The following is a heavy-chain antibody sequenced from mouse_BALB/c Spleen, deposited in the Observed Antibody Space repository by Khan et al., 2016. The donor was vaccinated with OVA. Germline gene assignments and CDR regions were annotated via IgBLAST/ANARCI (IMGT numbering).Heavy chain of an antibody. J-gene: IGHJ3*01. CDR3: ANPRQLGLMGWFAY. D-gene: IGHD3-2*01. CDR2: INPYNDYT. Sequence: VQLQQSGAELVRPGASVKISCKAFGYTFTNHHINWVKQRPGQGLDWIGYINPYNDYTNYNQKFKGKATLTVDKSSSTAYMELSSLTSEDSAVXYFANPRQLGLMGWFAYWGQGTLVTVSA. CDR1: GYTFTNHH. V-gene: IGHV1S45*01.